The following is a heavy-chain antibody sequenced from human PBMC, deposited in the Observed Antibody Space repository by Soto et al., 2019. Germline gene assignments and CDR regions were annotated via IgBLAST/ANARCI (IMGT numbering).Heavy chain of an antibody. V-gene: IGHV1-8*01. CDR3: ARGFPFYGDYGHY. CDR1: GYTFTSYY. Sequence: ASVKVSCKASGYTFTSYYINWVRQATGQGLEWMGWMNPNSGNTGYAQKFQGRVTMTRNTSISTAYMELSSLRSEDTAVYYCARGFPFYGDYGHYWGQGTLVTVSS. J-gene: IGHJ4*02. D-gene: IGHD4-17*01. CDR2: MNPNSGNT.